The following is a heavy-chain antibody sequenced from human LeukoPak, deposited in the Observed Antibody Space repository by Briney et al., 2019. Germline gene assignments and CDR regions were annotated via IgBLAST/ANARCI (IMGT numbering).Heavy chain of an antibody. CDR1: GGSIDNSHYS. CDR2: IHYSGST. D-gene: IGHD6-19*01. J-gene: IGHJ4*02. CDR3: VRLASGLIDY. V-gene: IGHV4-39*01. Sequence: PSETLSLTCTVSGGSIDNSHYSWGWIRQPPGEGLEWIASIHYSGSTHYNPSLKSRATISVDTSKNQFSLKLSSVTAADTAVYYCVRLASGLIDYWGQGTLVTVSS.